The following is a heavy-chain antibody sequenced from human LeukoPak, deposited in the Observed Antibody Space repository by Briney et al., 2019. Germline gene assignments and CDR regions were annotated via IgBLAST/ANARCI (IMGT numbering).Heavy chain of an antibody. J-gene: IGHJ6*02. V-gene: IGHV1-18*01. Sequence: VASVKLSCNASVYTFTSYGISWVRQAPRQGLEWMGWISAYNCNTNNAHKLQGRVTMITDTSTSTAYVEPGSVRYDDPAVCYCGRGQNDYGGLYYFYYFGMDVWGQGTTVTVS. CDR1: VYTFTSYG. D-gene: IGHD4-23*01. CDR3: GRGQNDYGGLYYFYYFGMDV. CDR2: ISAYNCNT.